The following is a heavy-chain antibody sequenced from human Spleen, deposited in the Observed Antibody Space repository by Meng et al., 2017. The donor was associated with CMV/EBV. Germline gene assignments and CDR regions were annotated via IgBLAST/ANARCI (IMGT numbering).Heavy chain of an antibody. CDR1: STSGVG. D-gene: IGHD3-3*01. CDR3: ARSTYYDFWSDYYSNWFDP. V-gene: IGHV2-5*01. CDR2: IYWNDNK. J-gene: IGHJ5*02. Sequence: STSGVGVGWIRQPPGKALEWLALIYWNDNKPYSPSLKSRLTITKDTSKNQVVLTMANMDPVDTATYYCARSTYYDFWSDYYSNWFDPWGQGTLVTV.